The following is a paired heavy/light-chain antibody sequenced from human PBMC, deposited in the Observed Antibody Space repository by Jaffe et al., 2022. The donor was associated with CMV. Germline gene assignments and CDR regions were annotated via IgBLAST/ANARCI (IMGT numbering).Light chain of an antibody. CDR3: GTWDSSLSAWV. J-gene: IGLJ3*02. V-gene: IGLV1-51*01. Sequence: QSVLTQPPSVSAARGQKVTISCSGSSSNIGNNYVSWYRQVPGTAPALLIYDNDDRPSGIPDRFSGSKSGASATLGITGLQTGDEADYYCGTWDSSLSAWVFGGGTRLTVL. CDR2: DND. CDR1: SSNIGNNY.
Heavy chain of an antibody. CDR3: ARRGRNGFDS. J-gene: IGHJ4*02. CDR1: GYNFNIHW. V-gene: IGHV5-51*01. D-gene: IGHD2-8*01. Sequence: EVQLVQSGAEVKKPGESLRISCKGSGYNFNIHWIGWVRQVPGKGLEWMGGVYPGDSQTAYNPSIQGQFTISAVKYLSSAYLQWSSLKASDTAIYYCARRGRNGFDSWGQGSLVTVSS. CDR2: VYPGDSQT.